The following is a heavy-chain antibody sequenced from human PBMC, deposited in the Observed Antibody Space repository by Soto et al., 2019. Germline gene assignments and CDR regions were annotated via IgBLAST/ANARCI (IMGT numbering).Heavy chain of an antibody. CDR1: GYTFTSYG. CDR2: ISAYNGNT. D-gene: IGHD3-9*01. Sequence: ASVKVSCKASGYTFTSYGISWVRQAPGQGLEGMGWISAYNGNTNYAQKLQGRVTMTTDTSTNTAYMELRSLRSDDTAVYYCARDIGWLAHRDPMLFDIWGKGTMVTVSS. CDR3: ARDIGWLAHRDPMLFDI. V-gene: IGHV1-18*01. J-gene: IGHJ3*02.